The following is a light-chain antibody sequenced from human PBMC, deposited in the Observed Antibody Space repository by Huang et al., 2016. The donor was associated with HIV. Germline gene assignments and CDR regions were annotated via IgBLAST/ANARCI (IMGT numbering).Light chain of an antibody. V-gene: IGKV3-20*01. J-gene: IGKJ1*01. CDR3: QQYNSSPWT. CDR2: VAA. CDR1: QSVSRGY. Sequence: EIVLTQSPGTLSLSPGERATLSCRASQSVSRGYFACYQQKPGQAPRLLIYVAASRAPGIPDRFSGSGSGTDFTLTISRLEPEDFAVYYCQQYNSSPWTFGQGTKVEMK.